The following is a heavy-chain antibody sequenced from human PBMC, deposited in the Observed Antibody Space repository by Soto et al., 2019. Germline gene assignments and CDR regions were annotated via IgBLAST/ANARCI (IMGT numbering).Heavy chain of an antibody. CDR3: ARLARAGMMFDP. CDR2: VYFSGSA. D-gene: IGHD3-16*01. J-gene: IGHJ5*02. V-gene: IGHV4-39*01. Sequence: SETLSLTCTVSGGSIITSSYHWGWIRQTPGKGLQWIGSVYFSGSAYYSLSLKSRVTISVDTSNNQFSLKLNSVTAADTSVYYCARLARAGMMFDPCGQGTLVTVSS. CDR1: GGSIITSSYH.